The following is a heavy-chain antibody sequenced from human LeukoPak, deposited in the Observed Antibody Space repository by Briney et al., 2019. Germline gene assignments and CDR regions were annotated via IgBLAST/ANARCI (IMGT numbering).Heavy chain of an antibody. CDR1: GYTFTAYY. J-gene: IGHJ4*02. CDR2: ISPNSGGT. CDR3: ARAGFCSAGSCYVFDY. Sequence: GASVTVSFTASGYTFTAYYIHWVRQAPGQGLEWMGWISPNSGGTFYAQTFQGRVAMTRDTSISTVYMDLSSLRSDDTAIYFCARAGFCSAGSCYVFDYWGQGSLVTVSS. D-gene: IGHD2-15*01. V-gene: IGHV1-2*02.